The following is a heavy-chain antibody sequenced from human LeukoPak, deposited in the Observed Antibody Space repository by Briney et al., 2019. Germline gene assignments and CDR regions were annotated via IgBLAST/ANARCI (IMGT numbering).Heavy chain of an antibody. CDR3: ASTESYLGPNSSPLADAFDI. CDR2: ISGSGGST. Sequence: GGSLRLSCAASGLTFSSYAMSWVRQAPGKGLEWVSSISGSGGSTYYADSVKGRFTISRDNSKNTLYLQMNSLRAEDTAVYYCASTESYLGPNSSPLADAFDIWGQGTMVTVSS. CDR1: GLTFSSYA. J-gene: IGHJ3*02. D-gene: IGHD3-22*01. V-gene: IGHV3-23*01.